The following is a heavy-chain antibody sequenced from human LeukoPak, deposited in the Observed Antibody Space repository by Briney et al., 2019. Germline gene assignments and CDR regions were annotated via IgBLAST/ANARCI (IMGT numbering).Heavy chain of an antibody. D-gene: IGHD3-22*01. CDR2: ISGSGGST. CDR3: AKGSITMIVAYFQH. J-gene: IGHJ1*01. V-gene: IGHV3-23*01. CDR1: GFTFSSYT. Sequence: GGSLRLSCAASGFTFSSYTMNWVRQAPGKGLEWVSAISGSGGSTYYADSVKVRFTISRDNSKNTLYLQMNSLRAEDTAVYYCAKGSITMIVAYFQHWGQGTLVTVSS.